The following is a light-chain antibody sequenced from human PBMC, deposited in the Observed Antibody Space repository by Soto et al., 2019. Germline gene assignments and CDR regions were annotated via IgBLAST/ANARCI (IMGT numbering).Light chain of an antibody. J-gene: IGLJ1*01. CDR3: SSYTDSSNYV. Sequence: QSALTQPAYVSGSPGQSITISCTGTSSDLAIYNYVSWYQQQPGKDPKLMIYQVTNRPSGVSNRLSGSRSGNTDSLTISGLQAEDEADYYCSSYTDSSNYVFGTGTKLTVL. CDR1: SSDLAIYNY. CDR2: QVT. V-gene: IGLV2-14*01.